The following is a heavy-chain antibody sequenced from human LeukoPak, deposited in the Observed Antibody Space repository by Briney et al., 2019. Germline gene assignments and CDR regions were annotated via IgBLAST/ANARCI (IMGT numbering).Heavy chain of an antibody. CDR3: ARRPTVVGPWAFDL. CDR2: ISSDGSNK. J-gene: IGHJ3*01. D-gene: IGHD3-22*01. CDR1: KFTFSAYS. V-gene: IGHV3-30*04. Sequence: GGSLRLSCAASKFTFSAYSMHWVRQPPGKGLQWVAAISSDGSNKNYADSVKGRFTISRDNSKNTLYLYMSSRRVEDTAMYYGARRPTVVGPWAFDLWGPGTMVTVSS.